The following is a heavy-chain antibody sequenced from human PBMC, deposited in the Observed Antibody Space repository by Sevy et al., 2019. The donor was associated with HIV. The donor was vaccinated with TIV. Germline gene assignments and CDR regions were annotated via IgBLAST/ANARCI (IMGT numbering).Heavy chain of an antibody. CDR2: ISYDGSNK. D-gene: IGHD3-22*01. J-gene: IGHJ4*02. Sequence: GGSLRLSCAASGFTFTSYGMHWVRQAPGKGLEWVAVISYDGSNKYYADSVKGRFTISRDNSKNTLYLQMNSLRAEDTAVYYCAKAPYYYDSSGYDFDYWGQGTLVTVSS. CDR1: GFTFTSYG. CDR3: AKAPYYYDSSGYDFDY. V-gene: IGHV3-30*18.